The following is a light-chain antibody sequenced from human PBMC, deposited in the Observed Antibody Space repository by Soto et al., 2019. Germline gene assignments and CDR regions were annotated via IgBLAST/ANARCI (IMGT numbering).Light chain of an antibody. Sequence: QSVLTQPRSVSGSPGQSVTISCTGTTNDVGNYNYVSWYQQHPSKAPKLMIYDVTKRPSGVPDRFSGSKSGNTASLTVSALQAEDEADYYCSSYTDRNNLVFGTGTKVTVL. CDR2: DVT. V-gene: IGLV2-11*01. CDR1: TNDVGNYNY. CDR3: SSYTDRNNLV. J-gene: IGLJ1*01.